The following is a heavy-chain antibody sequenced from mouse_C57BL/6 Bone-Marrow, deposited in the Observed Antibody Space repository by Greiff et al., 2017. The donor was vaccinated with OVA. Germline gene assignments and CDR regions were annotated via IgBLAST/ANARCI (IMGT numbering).Heavy chain of an antibody. J-gene: IGHJ4*01. V-gene: IGHV1-26*01. Sequence: EVQLQQSGPELVKPGASVKISCKASGYTFTDYYMNWVKQSHGKSLEWIGDINPNNGGTSYNQKFKGKATLTVDKSSSTAYMELRSLTSEDSAVYYCARPGGDYWGQGTSVTVSS. CDR2: INPNNGGT. CDR3: ARPGGDY. CDR1: GYTFTDYY.